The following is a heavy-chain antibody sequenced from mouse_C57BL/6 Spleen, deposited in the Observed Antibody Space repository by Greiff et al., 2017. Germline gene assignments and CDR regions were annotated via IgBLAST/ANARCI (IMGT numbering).Heavy chain of an antibody. CDR3: ARSGSYYAMDY. V-gene: IGHV7-3*01. Sequence: EVMLVESGGGLVQPGGSLSLSCAASGFTFTDYYMSWVRQPPGKALEWLGFIRNKANGYTTEYSASVKGRFTISRDNSQRILYLQMNALRAEDSATYYCARSGSYYAMDYWGQGTSVTVSS. J-gene: IGHJ4*01. CDR2: IRNKANGYTT. CDR1: GFTFTDYY.